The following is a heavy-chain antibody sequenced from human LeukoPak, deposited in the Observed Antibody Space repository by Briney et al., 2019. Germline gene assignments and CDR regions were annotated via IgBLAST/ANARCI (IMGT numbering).Heavy chain of an antibody. D-gene: IGHD2-2*02. CDR1: GFTFSSYA. Sequence: PGGSLRLSCAASGFTFSSYAMSWVRQAPGKGLEWVSAISGSGGSTYYADSVKGRFTISRDNSKNTLYLQMNSLRAEDTAVYYCATVGSVVPAAIPVYWGQGTLVTVSS. J-gene: IGHJ4*02. CDR3: ATVGSVVPAAIPVY. V-gene: IGHV3-23*01. CDR2: ISGSGGST.